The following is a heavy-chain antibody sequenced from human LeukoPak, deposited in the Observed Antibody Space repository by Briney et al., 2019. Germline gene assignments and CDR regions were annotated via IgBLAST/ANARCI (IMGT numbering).Heavy chain of an antibody. D-gene: IGHD6-13*01. CDR1: GGTFSSYA. V-gene: IGHV1-69*13. CDR2: IIPIFGTA. CDR3: ARVSVAADPIAY. Sequence: GASVKVSCKASGGTFSSYAISWVRQAPGQGLEWMGGIIPIFGTANYAQKFQGRVTITADESTSTAYMELSSLRSDDTAVYYCARVSVAADPIAYWGQGTLVTVSS. J-gene: IGHJ4*02.